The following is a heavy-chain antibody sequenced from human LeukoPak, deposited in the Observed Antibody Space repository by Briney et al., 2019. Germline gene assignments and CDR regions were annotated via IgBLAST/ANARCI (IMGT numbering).Heavy chain of an antibody. V-gene: IGHV3-23*01. Sequence: QPGGSLRLSCAASGFTFSSYAMSWVRQAPGKGLEWVSTISGSGGSTYYADSVKGRFTISRDNSKNTLYLQMSSLRAEDTAIYYCAKDRPLNWGYYFDYWGQGTLVTVSS. D-gene: IGHD7-27*01. CDR3: AKDRPLNWGYYFDY. CDR2: ISGSGGST. CDR1: GFTFSSYA. J-gene: IGHJ4*02.